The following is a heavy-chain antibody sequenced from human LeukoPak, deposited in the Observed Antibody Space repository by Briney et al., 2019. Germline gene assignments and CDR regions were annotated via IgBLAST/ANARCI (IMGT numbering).Heavy chain of an antibody. Sequence: PGRTLRLSCAASGFTFSSYAMHWVRQAPGKGLEWVAVISYDGSNKYYADSVKGRFTISRDNAKNSLYLQMNSLRAEDTAVYFCARGTGDGRHAFDIWGQGTMVTVSS. CDR1: GFTFSSYA. V-gene: IGHV3-30*04. CDR3: ARGTGDGRHAFDI. D-gene: IGHD7-27*01. J-gene: IGHJ3*02. CDR2: ISYDGSNK.